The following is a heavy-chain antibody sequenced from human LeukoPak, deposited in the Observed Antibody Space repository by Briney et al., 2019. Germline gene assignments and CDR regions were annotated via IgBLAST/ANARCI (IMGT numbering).Heavy chain of an antibody. CDR3: ARGVAVDGHFDY. Sequence: SETLSLTCTVSGGSISSYYWSWIRQPPGKGLEWIGYIYYSGSTNYNPSLKSRVTISVDTSKNQFSLKLSSVTAADTAVYYCARGVAVDGHFDYWGQGTLVTASS. J-gene: IGHJ4*02. D-gene: IGHD6-19*01. CDR2: IYYSGST. V-gene: IGHV4-59*01. CDR1: GGSISSYY.